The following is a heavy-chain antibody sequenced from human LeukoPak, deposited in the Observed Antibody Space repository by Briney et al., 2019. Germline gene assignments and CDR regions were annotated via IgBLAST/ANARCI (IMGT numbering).Heavy chain of an antibody. CDR2: IHPEGNEK. J-gene: IGHJ4*02. Sequence: PGGSLRLSCEASGFTFRNFWMSWVRQAPGRGLEWVANIHPEGNEKYHVESVKGRFTISRDNAKSSLFLQMNGLRAEDTAVYYCARGDAFSGDHWGQGTLVTVSS. CDR3: ARGDAFSGDH. CDR1: GFTFRNFW. V-gene: IGHV3-7*04.